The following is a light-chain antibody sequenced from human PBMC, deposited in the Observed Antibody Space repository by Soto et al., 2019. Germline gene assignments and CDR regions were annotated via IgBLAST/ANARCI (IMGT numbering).Light chain of an antibody. CDR1: GSNIGAGYN. CDR2: GNS. J-gene: IGLJ2*01. Sequence: QSVLTQPPSVSGAPGQRVTISCTGSGSNIGAGYNVHWYQQLPGTAPKLLIYGNSNRPSGVPDRFSGSKSGTSASLAITGLQAEDEADYYCQSYDIRVRVVFGGGTKLTVL. CDR3: QSYDIRVRVV. V-gene: IGLV1-40*01.